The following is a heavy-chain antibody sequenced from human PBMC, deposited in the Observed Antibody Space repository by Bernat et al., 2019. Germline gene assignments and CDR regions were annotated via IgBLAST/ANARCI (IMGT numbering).Heavy chain of an antibody. J-gene: IGHJ6*02. CDR1: GFTFSSYA. V-gene: IGHV3-23*01. Sequence: EVQLLGSGGGLVQPGGSLRLSCAASGFTFSSYAMSWVRQAPGKGLEWVSAISGSGGSTYYADSVKGRFTISRDNSKNTLYLQMNSLRAEDTAVYYCAKGGQGSGSYYYYYGMDVWGQGTTVTVSS. CDR2: ISGSGGST. D-gene: IGHD3-10*01. CDR3: AKGGQGSGSYYYYYGMDV.